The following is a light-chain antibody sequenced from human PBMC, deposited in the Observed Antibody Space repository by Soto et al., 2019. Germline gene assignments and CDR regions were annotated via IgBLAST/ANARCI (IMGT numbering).Light chain of an antibody. CDR1: SSNIGAGYD. V-gene: IGLV1-40*01. CDR3: ASWDDSLSGLV. CDR2: RDD. Sequence: QSVLTQPPSVSGAPGQRVTISCTGSSSNIGAGYDVHWYQHLPGTAPKLLIYRDDQRPSGVPDRFSGSKSGTSASLAISGLRSEDESDYYCASWDDSLSGLVFGGGTKLTVL. J-gene: IGLJ2*01.